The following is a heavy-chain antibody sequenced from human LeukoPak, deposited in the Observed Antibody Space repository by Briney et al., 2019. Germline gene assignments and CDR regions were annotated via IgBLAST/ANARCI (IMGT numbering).Heavy chain of an antibody. CDR1: GFTFDDYA. D-gene: IGHD2-2*01. CDR2: ISWHRGSI. CDR3: AKDIRARGRYCSSTNCFNYVFAM. J-gene: IGHJ3*02. V-gene: IGHV3-9*01. Sequence: PGRSLRLSCAASGFTFDDYAMHWVRQAPGKGLEWVSSISWHRGSIGYAESVKGRFTISRDNAKNCLYLQMNSLRAEDTALYYCAKDIRARGRYCSSTNCFNYVFAMWGQGTMVTVSS.